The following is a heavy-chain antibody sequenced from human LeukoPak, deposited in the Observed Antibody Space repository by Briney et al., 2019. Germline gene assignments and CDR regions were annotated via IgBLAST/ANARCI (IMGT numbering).Heavy chain of an antibody. CDR1: GFTFSSYE. Sequence: GGSLRLSCAASGFTFSSYEINWVRQAPGKGLEWVSYISSSGSTIYYADSVKGRFTISRDNAKNSLYLQMNSLRAEDTAVYYCARNNYGDYESFDYWGQGTLVTVSS. CDR2: ISSSGSTI. D-gene: IGHD4-17*01. CDR3: ARNNYGDYESFDY. V-gene: IGHV3-48*03. J-gene: IGHJ4*02.